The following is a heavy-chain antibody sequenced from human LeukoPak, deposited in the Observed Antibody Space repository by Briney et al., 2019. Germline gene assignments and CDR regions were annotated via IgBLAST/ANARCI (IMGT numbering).Heavy chain of an antibody. J-gene: IGHJ3*02. V-gene: IGHV3-30-3*01. CDR1: GFTFSSYA. Sequence: GGSLRLSCAASGFTFSSYAMHWVRQAPGKGLEWVAVISYDGSNKYYADSVKGRFTISRDNAKNSLYLQMNSLRAEDTAVYYCARDSSGYVDAFDIWGQGTMVTVSS. CDR2: ISYDGSNK. CDR3: ARDSSGYVDAFDI. D-gene: IGHD3-22*01.